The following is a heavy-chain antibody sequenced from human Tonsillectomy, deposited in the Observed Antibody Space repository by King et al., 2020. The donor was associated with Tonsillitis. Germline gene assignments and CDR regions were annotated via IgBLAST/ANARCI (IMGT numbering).Heavy chain of an antibody. CDR2: ISGSFGST. CDR3: APTRGNIQYYFDY. Sequence: VQLVESGGGLVQPGGSLRLSCAASGFTFSDYAMSWVRQAPGKGLEWVSAISGSFGSTYYADSVKGRFTISRDNSKNTLLLQMNSLRAEDTAVYYCAPTRGNIQYYFDYWGQGTLVTVSS. D-gene: IGHD3-10*01. J-gene: IGHJ4*02. CDR1: GFTFSDYA. V-gene: IGHV3-23*04.